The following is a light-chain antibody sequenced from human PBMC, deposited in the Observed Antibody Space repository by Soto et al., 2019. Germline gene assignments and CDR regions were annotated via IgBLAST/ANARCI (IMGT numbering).Light chain of an antibody. CDR1: SSDVGAYNL. CDR3: SSYAGSTTPYV. CDR2: EDT. V-gene: IGLV2-23*01. Sequence: QSVLTQPASVSGSPGQSITISCTGTSSDVGAYNLVSWYQQHPGKAPKLMIYEDTKRPSGVSNRFSASKSGNTASLTISGLQAEDEADYYCSSYAGSTTPYVFGTGTQLTVL. J-gene: IGLJ1*01.